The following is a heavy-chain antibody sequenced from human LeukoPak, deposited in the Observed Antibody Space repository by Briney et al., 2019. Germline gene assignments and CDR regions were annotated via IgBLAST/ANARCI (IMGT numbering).Heavy chain of an antibody. Sequence: PGGSLRLSCAASGFTFDDYGMSWVRQAPGKGLEWVSGINWNGGSTGYADSVKGRFTISRDNAKNSLYLQMNSPRAEDTALYYCARVPGYCTNGVCSAFDYWGQGTLVTVSS. D-gene: IGHD2-8*01. CDR2: INWNGGST. V-gene: IGHV3-20*04. CDR1: GFTFDDYG. J-gene: IGHJ4*02. CDR3: ARVPGYCTNGVCSAFDY.